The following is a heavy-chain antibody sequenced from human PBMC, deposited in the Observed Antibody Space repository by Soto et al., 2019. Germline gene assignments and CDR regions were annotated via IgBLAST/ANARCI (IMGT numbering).Heavy chain of an antibody. D-gene: IGHD6-13*01. Sequence: EVQLVESGGGWVQPGGSRRLSCPASGFTVSSNYMSWVSQAPGKGLEWVSVLYSGGSTYYADSVKGRFTISRDNSKNKLYLQMNSLRAEGTDVYYCASEYSPRLAAAGPLDDYWGQGTMVTGSS. V-gene: IGHV3-66*01. CDR3: ASEYSPRLAAAGPLDDY. J-gene: IGHJ4*02. CDR1: GFTVSSNY. CDR2: LYSGGST.